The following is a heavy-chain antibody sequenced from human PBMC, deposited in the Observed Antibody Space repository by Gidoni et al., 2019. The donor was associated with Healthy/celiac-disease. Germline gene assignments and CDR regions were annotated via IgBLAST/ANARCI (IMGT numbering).Heavy chain of an antibody. D-gene: IGHD1-1*01. CDR3: TTDPDTVQLERIDY. Sequence: EVQLVESGGGLVKPGWSLSISCSASGFTFRIAWMSWVRQAPGKGLEWVGRSKSKTDGGTTDYAAPVKGRFTSARDDSKNTLYLQMNSLKTEDTAVYYCTTDPDTVQLERIDYWGQGTLVTVSA. V-gene: IGHV3-15*01. CDR1: GFTFRIAW. J-gene: IGHJ4*02. CDR2: SKSKTDGGTT.